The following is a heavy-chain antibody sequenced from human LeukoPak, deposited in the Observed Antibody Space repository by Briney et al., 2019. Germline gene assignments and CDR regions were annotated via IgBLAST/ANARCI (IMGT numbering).Heavy chain of an antibody. Sequence: RASETLSLTCAVYGGSLTTHWWTWLRQSAGRGLEWVGEINHSGHTNYNPSFESRLTVSIDKSKNQFSLRLSSVTAADTAIYYCARGRVYFRDLTSLRGVIPFDSWGQGTPVIVSS. CDR1: GGSLTTHW. J-gene: IGHJ4*02. V-gene: IGHV4-34*01. D-gene: IGHD3-10*01. CDR3: ARGRVYFRDLTSLRGVIPFDS. CDR2: INHSGHT.